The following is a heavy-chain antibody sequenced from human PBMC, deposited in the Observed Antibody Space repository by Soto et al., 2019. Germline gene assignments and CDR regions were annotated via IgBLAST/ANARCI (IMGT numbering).Heavy chain of an antibody. CDR1: GGSISSSY. V-gene: IGHV4-59*01. CDR3: ARDKYCSGGSCRKNWFDP. J-gene: IGHJ5*02. Sequence: PSETRSLTCTVSGGSISSSYWSWSGQPPGKGLEWLAYIYDDGSANYNPSLKSRATISLDMSKNQFSLKLTSVTAADTAVYYCARDKYCSGGSCRKNWFDPWGQGTLVTVSS. D-gene: IGHD2-15*01. CDR2: IYDDGSA.